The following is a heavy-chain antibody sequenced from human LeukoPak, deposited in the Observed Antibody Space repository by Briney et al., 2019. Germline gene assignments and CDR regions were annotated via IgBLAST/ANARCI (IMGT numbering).Heavy chain of an antibody. D-gene: IGHD4-17*01. J-gene: IGHJ4*02. CDR1: GFTFSSYS. CDR3: ARRYDYGDHFDY. Sequence: GGSLRLSCAASGFTFSSYSMNWVRQAPGKGLEWVSSISSSSSYIYYADSVKGRFTISRDNSKNTLYLQMNSLRAEDTAVYYCARRYDYGDHFDYWGQGTLVTVSS. CDR2: ISSSSSYI. V-gene: IGHV3-21*04.